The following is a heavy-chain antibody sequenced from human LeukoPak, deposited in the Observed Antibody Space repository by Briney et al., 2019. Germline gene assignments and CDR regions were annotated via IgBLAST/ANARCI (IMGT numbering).Heavy chain of an antibody. Sequence: GGSLRLSCAASGFTFDDYAMHWVRQAPGKGLEWVSGISWNSGSIGYADSVKGRFTISRDNARNSLYLQMNSLRAEDTALYYCARDNYYDSSGLGYWGQGTLVTVSS. D-gene: IGHD3-22*01. V-gene: IGHV3-9*01. J-gene: IGHJ4*02. CDR1: GFTFDDYA. CDR2: ISWNSGSI. CDR3: ARDNYYDSSGLGY.